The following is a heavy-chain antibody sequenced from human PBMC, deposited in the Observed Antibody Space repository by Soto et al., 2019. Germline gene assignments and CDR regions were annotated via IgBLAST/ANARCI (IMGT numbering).Heavy chain of an antibody. V-gene: IGHV3-73*01. Sequence: GGSLRLSCAASGLTFSASAIHWVRQAPGKGLEWVGRIRSKANKYATAYVASVQGRFTISRDDSKNTTYLQMNSLKTEDTAVYYCARVRYGSGNYFDYWGQGTPVTVSS. CDR2: IRSKANKYAT. CDR3: ARVRYGSGNYFDY. D-gene: IGHD3-10*01. J-gene: IGHJ4*02. CDR1: GLTFSASA.